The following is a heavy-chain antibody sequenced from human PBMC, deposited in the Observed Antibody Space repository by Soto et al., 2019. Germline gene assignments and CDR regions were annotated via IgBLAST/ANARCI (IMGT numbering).Heavy chain of an antibody. CDR3: ARDTVPYDYVWGSYRWIDYYYYGMDV. V-gene: IGHV3-21*01. CDR2: ISSSSSSYI. D-gene: IGHD3-16*02. CDR1: GFNFSSYS. J-gene: IGHJ6*02. Sequence: GGSLSLSCAASGFNFSSYSMNWVRQAPGKGLEWVSSISSSSSSYIYYADSVKGRFTISRDNAKNSLYLQMNSLRAEDTAVYYCARDTVPYDYVWGSYRWIDYYYYGMDVWGQGTTVTVSS.